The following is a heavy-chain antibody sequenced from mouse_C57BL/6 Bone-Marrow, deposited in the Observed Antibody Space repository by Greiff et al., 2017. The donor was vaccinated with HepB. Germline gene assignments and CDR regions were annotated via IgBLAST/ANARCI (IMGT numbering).Heavy chain of an antibody. Sequence: EVKLMESGPELVKPGASVKMSCKASGYTFTDYNMHWVKQSHGKSLEWIGYINPNNGGTSYNQKFKGKATLTVNKSSSTAYMELRSLTSEDSAVYYCARWAYGNYWYFDVWGTGTTVTVSS. CDR1: GYTFTDYN. J-gene: IGHJ1*03. CDR2: INPNNGGT. D-gene: IGHD2-1*01. V-gene: IGHV1-22*01. CDR3: ARWAYGNYWYFDV.